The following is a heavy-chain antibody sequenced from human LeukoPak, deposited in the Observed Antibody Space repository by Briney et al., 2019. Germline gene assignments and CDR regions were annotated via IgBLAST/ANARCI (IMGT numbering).Heavy chain of an antibody. CDR2: ISSSSSTI. CDR3: ARDRGYSSSWYFFQGVSYFDY. CDR1: GFTFSSYS. V-gene: IGHV3-48*01. D-gene: IGHD6-13*01. Sequence: GGSLRLSCAASGFTFSSYSMNWVRQAPGKGLEWVSYISSSSSTIYYADSVKGRFTISRDNAKNSLYLQMNSLRAEDTAVYYCARDRGYSSSWYFFQGVSYFDYWGQGTLVTVSS. J-gene: IGHJ4*02.